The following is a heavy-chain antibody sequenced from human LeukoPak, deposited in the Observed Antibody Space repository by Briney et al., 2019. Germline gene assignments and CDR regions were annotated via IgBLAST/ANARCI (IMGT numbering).Heavy chain of an antibody. CDR2: RRYDGSNE. CDR1: GFTFSSYA. Sequence: PGGSLRLSCAASGFTFSSYAMSWVRQAPGKGLEWVAVRRYDGSNEYYTDSVRGRFTISRDSSKNTLYLQMNSLRAEDTAVYYCARDMRDCSGGSCYYNYYGMDVWGQGTTVTVSS. CDR3: ARDMRDCSGGSCYYNYYGMDV. D-gene: IGHD2-15*01. J-gene: IGHJ6*02. V-gene: IGHV3-33*08.